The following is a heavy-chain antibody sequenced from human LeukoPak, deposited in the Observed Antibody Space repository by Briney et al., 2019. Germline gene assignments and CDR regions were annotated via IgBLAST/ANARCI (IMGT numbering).Heavy chain of an antibody. Sequence: GGSLRLSCAASRFNFNHYYMTWIRQAPGRGLEWISYSSPSGDTIDYADSVKGRFTISRDNAKNSLYLQMNSLRAEDTAVYYCARLFPTLTGYYYYYYGMDVWGQGTTVTVSS. V-gene: IGHV3-11*01. D-gene: IGHD1-1*01. CDR1: RFNFNHYY. J-gene: IGHJ6*02. CDR2: SSPSGDTI. CDR3: ARLFPTLTGYYYYYYGMDV.